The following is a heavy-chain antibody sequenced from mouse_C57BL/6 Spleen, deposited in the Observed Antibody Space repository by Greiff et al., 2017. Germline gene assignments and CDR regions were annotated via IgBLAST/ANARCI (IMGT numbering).Heavy chain of an antibody. CDR2: INPGSGGT. D-gene: IGHD1-1*01. V-gene: IGHV1-54*01. J-gene: IGHJ1*03. Sequence: QVQLKESGAELVRPGTSVKVSCKASGYAFTNYLIEWVKQRPGQGLEWIGVINPGSGGTNYNEKFKGKATLTADKSSSTAYMQLSSLTSEDSAVYFCARSEDYGSSHWYFDVWGTGTTVTVSS. CDR3: ARSEDYGSSHWYFDV. CDR1: GYAFTNYL.